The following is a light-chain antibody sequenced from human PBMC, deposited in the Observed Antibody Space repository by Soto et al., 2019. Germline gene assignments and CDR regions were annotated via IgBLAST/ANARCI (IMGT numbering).Light chain of an antibody. CDR1: SSNIGTNT. V-gene: IGLV1-44*01. Sequence: QSVLTQPPSASGTPGQRVPISCSGSSSNIGTNTVNWYQQLPGTAPKLLIYSNDQRPSGVPDRFSGSKSGTSASLAISGLQSEDEADYYCASWDDSLSAVLFGGGTKLTVL. J-gene: IGLJ3*02. CDR3: ASWDDSLSAVL. CDR2: SND.